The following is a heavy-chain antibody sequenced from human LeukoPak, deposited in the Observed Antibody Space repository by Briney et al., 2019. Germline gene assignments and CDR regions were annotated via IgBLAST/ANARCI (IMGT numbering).Heavy chain of an antibody. CDR3: AREGRYGDYSSY. V-gene: IGHV1-3*01. D-gene: IGHD4-17*01. Sequence: ASVKVSCKASGYTFTSYAIHWVRQAPGQRLEWMGWINAGDGDTKYSQKFQGRVTITRDTSASTAYMELSSLRSEDTAVYYCAREGRYGDYSSYWGQGTLVTVSS. CDR1: GYTFTSYA. CDR2: INAGDGDT. J-gene: IGHJ4*02.